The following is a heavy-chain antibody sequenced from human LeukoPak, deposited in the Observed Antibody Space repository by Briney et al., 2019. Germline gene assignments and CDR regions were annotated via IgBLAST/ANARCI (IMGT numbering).Heavy chain of an antibody. D-gene: IGHD4-11*01. CDR3: ARDRIYTNYYFDS. CDR1: GSTFDSYS. J-gene: IGHJ4*02. Sequence: GGSLRLSCAASGSTFDSYSMNWVRRAPGKGLQWVSSISTGSNYIYYADSVKGRFTISRDNAKNSLYLQMNSLRADDTGVYYCARDRIYTNYYFDSWGLGTLVTVSS. CDR2: ISTGSNYI. V-gene: IGHV3-21*01.